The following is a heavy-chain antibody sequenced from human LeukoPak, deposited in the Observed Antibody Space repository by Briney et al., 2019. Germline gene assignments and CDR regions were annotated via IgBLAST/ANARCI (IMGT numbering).Heavy chain of an antibody. CDR1: GGCISSYY. V-gene: IGHV4-4*07. CDR3: ARESYYYGSVSFDY. D-gene: IGHD3-10*01. Sequence: PSETLSLTCTVSGGCISSYYGSWIRQPAGKGLEWIGRIYTSGSTNYNPSLKSRVTMSVDTSKNQFSLRLSSVTAADTAVYYCARESYYYGSVSFDYWGQGTLVTVSS. J-gene: IGHJ4*02. CDR2: IYTSGST.